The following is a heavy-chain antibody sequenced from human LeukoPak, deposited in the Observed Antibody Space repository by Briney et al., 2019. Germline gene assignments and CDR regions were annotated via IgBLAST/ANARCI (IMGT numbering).Heavy chain of an antibody. CDR2: ISSSGNTI. J-gene: IGHJ6*03. CDR1: GFTFSSYE. CDR3: AREAYCSTTSCLLGGDYYYYMDD. V-gene: IGHV3-48*03. Sequence: GGSLRLSCAASGFTFSSYELNWVRQAPGKGLEWVSYISSSGNTIYYADSVKGRFTISRDNAKNSLYLQMNSLRAEDTAVYYCAREAYCSTTSCLLGGDYYYYMDDWGQGTTVTVSS. D-gene: IGHD2-2*01.